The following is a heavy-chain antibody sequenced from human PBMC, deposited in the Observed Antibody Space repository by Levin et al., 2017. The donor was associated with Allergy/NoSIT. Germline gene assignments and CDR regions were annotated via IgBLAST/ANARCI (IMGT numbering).Heavy chain of an antibody. CDR2: IWYDGSNK. CDR1: GFTFSSYG. CDR3: ARDRKVRYFDWLATILDY. J-gene: IGHJ4*02. Sequence: GESLKISCAASGFTFSSYGMHWVRQAPGKGLEWVAVIWYDGSNKYYADSVKGRFTISRDNSKNTLYLQMNSLRAEDTAVYYCARDRKVRYFDWLATILDYWGQGTLVTVSS. D-gene: IGHD3-9*01. V-gene: IGHV3-33*01.